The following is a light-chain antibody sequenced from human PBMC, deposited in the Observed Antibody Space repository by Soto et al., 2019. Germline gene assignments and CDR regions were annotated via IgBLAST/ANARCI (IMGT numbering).Light chain of an antibody. J-gene: IGLJ2*01. CDR1: SRDVGGYNY. CDR2: EVS. CDR3: SSYISSSTFVV. V-gene: IGLV2-14*01. Sequence: QSVLTQPASVSGSPGQSITISCTGTSRDVGGYNYVSWHQQHPGKAPKVIITEVSNRHSGVSNRFSGSKSGNTASLTISGLQAEDEADYYCSSYISSSTFVVFGGGTKLTVL.